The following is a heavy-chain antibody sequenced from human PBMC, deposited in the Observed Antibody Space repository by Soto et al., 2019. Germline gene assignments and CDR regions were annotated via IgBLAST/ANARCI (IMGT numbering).Heavy chain of an antibody. V-gene: IGHV1-18*04. CDR3: ARDRNGKWLRPEYYYYYGMDV. CDR1: GYTFTSYG. D-gene: IGHD5-12*01. Sequence: ASVKVSCKASGYTFTSYGISWVRQAPGQGLEWMGWISAYNGNTNYAQKLQGRATMTTDTSTSTAYMELRSLRSDDTAVYYCARDRNGKWLRPEYYYYYGMDVWGQGTTVTVS. CDR2: ISAYNGNT. J-gene: IGHJ6*02.